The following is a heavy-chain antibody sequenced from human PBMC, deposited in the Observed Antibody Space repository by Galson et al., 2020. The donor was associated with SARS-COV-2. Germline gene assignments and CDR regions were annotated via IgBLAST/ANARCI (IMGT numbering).Heavy chain of an antibody. CDR2: ISYDGSNK. V-gene: IGHV3-30*04. CDR1: GFTFSSYA. Sequence: GESLKISCAASGFTFSSYAMHWVRQAPGKGLEWVAVISYDGSNKYYADSVKGRFTISRDNSKNTLYLQMNSLRAEDTAVYYCAREGIYRDGDAFDIWGQGTMVTVSS. D-gene: IGHD5-12*01. CDR3: AREGIYRDGDAFDI. J-gene: IGHJ3*02.